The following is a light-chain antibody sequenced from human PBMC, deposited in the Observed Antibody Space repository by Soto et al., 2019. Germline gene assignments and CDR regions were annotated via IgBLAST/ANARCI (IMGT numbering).Light chain of an antibody. J-gene: IGLJ2*01. CDR2: DNG. Sequence: QSVLTQPPSVSAAPGQKVTISWSGSSSNVGSNYVSWYQQLPGTAPKLLIYDNGKRPSGIPDRFSGSQSGTSATLGITGLQTGDEADYYCGTWDNSLSAVFGGGTQLTVL. CDR3: GTWDNSLSAV. CDR1: SSNVGSNY. V-gene: IGLV1-51*01.